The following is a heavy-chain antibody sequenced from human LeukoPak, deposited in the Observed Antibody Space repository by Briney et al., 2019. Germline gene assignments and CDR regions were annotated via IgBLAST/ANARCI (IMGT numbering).Heavy chain of an antibody. Sequence: SVKVSCKASGGTFSSCAISWVRQAPGQGLEWMGGIIPIFGTANYAQKFQGRVTITADESTSTAYMELSSLRSEDTAVYYCARVSARYCSSTSCYYFDYWGQGTLVTVSS. V-gene: IGHV1-69*01. J-gene: IGHJ4*02. CDR3: ARVSARYCSSTSCYYFDY. D-gene: IGHD2-2*01. CDR1: GGTFSSCA. CDR2: IIPIFGTA.